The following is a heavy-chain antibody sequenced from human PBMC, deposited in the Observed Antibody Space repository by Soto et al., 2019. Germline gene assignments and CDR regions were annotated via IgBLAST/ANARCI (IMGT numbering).Heavy chain of an antibody. D-gene: IGHD1-1*01. Sequence: QVQLVESGGGVVQPGRSLRLSCEASGFIFSNYGMHWVRQAPGKGLEWVAVISHDDTYQDCADFLKSRSTISRDNSKNTLYLDMSSLRPEDTAVYYCAREISVSRGERRLDSWGQGTLVTVSS. V-gene: IGHV3-30*03. J-gene: IGHJ4*02. CDR2: ISHDDTYQ. CDR1: GFIFSNYG. CDR3: AREISVSRGERRLDS.